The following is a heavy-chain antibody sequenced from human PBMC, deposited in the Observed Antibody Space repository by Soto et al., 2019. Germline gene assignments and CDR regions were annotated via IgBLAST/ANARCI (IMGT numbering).Heavy chain of an antibody. V-gene: IGHV3-53*01. CDR2: INSDGST. Sequence: EVQLVESGGGLIPPGGSLRLSCAASGFLVNSAYMTWVRQAPGKGLEWLSMINSDGSTLYAESGKGRFTTSRDNSKNRLDLQRNSLRAEDTAMYYCARSGYSFAWGYWGQGTLVIVTS. D-gene: IGHD5-18*01. CDR1: GFLVNSAY. CDR3: ARSGYSFAWGY. J-gene: IGHJ4*02.